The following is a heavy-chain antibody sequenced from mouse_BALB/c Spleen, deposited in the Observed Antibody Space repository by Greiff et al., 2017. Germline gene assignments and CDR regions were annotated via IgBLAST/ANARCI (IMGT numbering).Heavy chain of an antibody. J-gene: IGHJ2*01. CDR3: ARSGGYFFDY. Sequence: DVQLQESGGGLVQPGGSRKLSCAASGVTFSSFGMHWVRQAPEKGLEWVAYISSGSSTIYYADTVKGRFTISRDNPKNTLFLQMTSLRSEDTAMYYCARSGGYFFDYWGQGTTLTVSS. D-gene: IGHD1-1*02. CDR1: GVTFSSFG. V-gene: IGHV5-17*02. CDR2: ISSGSSTI.